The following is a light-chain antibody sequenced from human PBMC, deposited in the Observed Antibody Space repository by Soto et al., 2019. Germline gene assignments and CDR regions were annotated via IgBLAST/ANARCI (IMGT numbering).Light chain of an antibody. CDR1: QSVSSSY. V-gene: IGKV3-20*01. Sequence: EIVLTQSPGTLSLSPGERATLSCRASQSVSSSYLAWYQQKPGQAPRLLMYDATSRATGIPDRISGSGSGTDFTLTISRLEPEDFAVYYCQHYGNSPLYTFGQGTKLEI. CDR3: QHYGNSPLYT. J-gene: IGKJ2*01. CDR2: DAT.